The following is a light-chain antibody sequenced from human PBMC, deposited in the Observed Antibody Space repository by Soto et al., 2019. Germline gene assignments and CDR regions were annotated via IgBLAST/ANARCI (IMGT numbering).Light chain of an antibody. J-gene: IGLJ1*01. V-gene: IGLV1-40*01. CDR1: SSNIGAGYD. CDR3: SSYTSSSTLYV. Sequence: QSVLTQPPSVSGAPGQRVTISCTGSSSNIGAGYDVHWYQQFPGTAPKLLIYGNSNRPSGVPDRFSGSKSGTSASLAITGLQAEDEADYYCSSYTSSSTLYVFGTGTKLTVL. CDR2: GNS.